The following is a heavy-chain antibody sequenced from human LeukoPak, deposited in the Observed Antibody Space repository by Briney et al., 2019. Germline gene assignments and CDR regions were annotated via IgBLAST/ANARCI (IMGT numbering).Heavy chain of an antibody. V-gene: IGHV3-23*01. D-gene: IGHD6-13*01. Sequence: PGGSLRLSCAASGFTFSSYAMSWVRQAPGKGLEWVSAISGSGGSTYYADSVKGRFTISRDNSKNTLYLQMNSLRAEDTAVYYCANLGYSSSWRENDAFDIWGQGTMVTVSS. CDR1: GFTFSSYA. J-gene: IGHJ3*02. CDR3: ANLGYSSSWRENDAFDI. CDR2: ISGSGGST.